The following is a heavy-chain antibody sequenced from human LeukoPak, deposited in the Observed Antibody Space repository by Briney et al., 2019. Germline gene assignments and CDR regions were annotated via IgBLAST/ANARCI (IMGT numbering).Heavy chain of an antibody. CDR2: INDGGDT. CDR1: GGSFSGYD. J-gene: IGHJ6*03. V-gene: IGHV4-34*01. Sequence: PSETLSLTCGVYGGSFSGYDRSWVRQPTGKGLEWIGEINDGGDTNYNPSLKSRVTMSVDTSKNHFSLEVRSMTAADTAVYYCARGLGWKVATMALFFMDVWGEGTTVTVSS. D-gene: IGHD5-24*01. CDR3: ARGLGWKVATMALFFMDV.